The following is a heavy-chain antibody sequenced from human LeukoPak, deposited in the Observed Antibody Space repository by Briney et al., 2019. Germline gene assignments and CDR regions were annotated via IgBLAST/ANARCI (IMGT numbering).Heavy chain of an antibody. CDR3: ARRGTIAVPVFWFDP. V-gene: IGHV3-7*01. D-gene: IGHD6-19*01. J-gene: IGHJ5*02. Sequence: QPGGSLRLSCAASGFTFSNDWMHWVRQAPGKGLEWVANIKQDGSEKYYLDSLEGRFTISRDNAKNSVYLQINRLRAEDTAVYYCARRGTIAVPVFWFDPWGHGTLVIVSS. CDR1: GFTFSNDW. CDR2: IKQDGSEK.